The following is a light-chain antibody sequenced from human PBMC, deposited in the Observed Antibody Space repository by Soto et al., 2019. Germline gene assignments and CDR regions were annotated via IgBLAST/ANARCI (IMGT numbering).Light chain of an antibody. V-gene: IGLV8-61*01. Sequence: QAVVTQEPSFSVSPGRTVTLTCGLSSGSVSTSYYPSWYQQTPGQAPRTLIYNTNTRSSGVPDRFSGSILGNKAALTITGAQPDDESDYYCVLYMGSGIWVFGGETKLTVL. CDR3: VLYMGSGIWV. J-gene: IGLJ3*02. CDR2: NTN. CDR1: SGSVSTSYY.